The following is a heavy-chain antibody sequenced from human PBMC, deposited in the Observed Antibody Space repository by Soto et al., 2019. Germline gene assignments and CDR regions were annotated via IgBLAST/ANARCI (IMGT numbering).Heavy chain of an antibody. J-gene: IGHJ3*02. D-gene: IGHD6-19*01. Sequence: ASAKVSCKDSGYTFTSYGIIWVRQAPGQGLEWMGWISAYNGNTNYAQKLQGRVTMTTDTSTSTAYMELRSLRSDDTAVYYCARDNQQWLGLGADAFDIWGQGTMVNVSS. CDR3: ARDNQQWLGLGADAFDI. CDR2: ISAYNGNT. CDR1: GYTFTSYG. V-gene: IGHV1-18*01.